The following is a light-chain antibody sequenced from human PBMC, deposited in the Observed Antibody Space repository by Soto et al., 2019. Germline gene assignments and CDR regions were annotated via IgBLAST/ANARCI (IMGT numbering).Light chain of an antibody. Sequence: QSALTQPASVSGSPGQSIAISCTGSSSDVGFYNYVSWYQQHPGKVPKLIIYEVTNRPSGVSNRFSGSKSGNTASLTISGLQAEDEADYYCSSYTTSSTRVFGTGTKLTVL. CDR3: SSYTTSSTRV. V-gene: IGLV2-14*01. J-gene: IGLJ1*01. CDR2: EVT. CDR1: SSDVGFYNY.